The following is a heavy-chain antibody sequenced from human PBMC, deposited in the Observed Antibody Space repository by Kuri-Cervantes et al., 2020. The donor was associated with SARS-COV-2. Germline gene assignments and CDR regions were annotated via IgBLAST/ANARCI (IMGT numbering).Heavy chain of an antibody. CDR1: GFTFNTYN. D-gene: IGHD4-17*01. V-gene: IGHV3-21*06. CDR2: IGPSNTYI. J-gene: IGHJ4*02. CDR3: ARAYGDHVFREGLDS. Sequence: GESLKISCTASGFTFNTYNMKWVRQAPGKGLEWVSGIGPSNTYIYYADSVKGRFIISRDNAKNSLYLQMNSLRVEDTALYYCARAYGDHVFREGLDSWGQGTLVTVSS.